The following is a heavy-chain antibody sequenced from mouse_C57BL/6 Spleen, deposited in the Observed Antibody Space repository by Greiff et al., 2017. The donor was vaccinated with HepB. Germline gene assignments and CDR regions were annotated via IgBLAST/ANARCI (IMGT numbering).Heavy chain of an antibody. V-gene: IGHV1-63*01. J-gene: IGHJ2*01. CDR3: ARGRDGYYDY. CDR2: IYTGGGYT. D-gene: IGHD2-3*01. Sequence: VQLQQSGAELVRPGTSVKMSCKASGYTFTNYWIGWAKQRPGHGLEWIGDIYTGGGYTNYNEKFKGKATLTADKSSSTAYMQFSSLTSEDSAIYYCARGRDGYYDYWGQGTTLTVSS. CDR1: GYTFTNYW.